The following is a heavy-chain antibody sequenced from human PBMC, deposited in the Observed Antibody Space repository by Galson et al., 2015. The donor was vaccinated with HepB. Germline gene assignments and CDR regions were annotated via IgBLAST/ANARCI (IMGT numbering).Heavy chain of an antibody. CDR3: AKADRLLNYYGMDV. D-gene: IGHD4/OR15-4a*01. V-gene: IGHV3-23*01. CDR1: GFTLSSYA. Sequence: SLRLSCPASGFTLSSYAMLWVRHAPGQGLESVSAISGSGGSTYHADSAKGRFTISRDNSKNTLYLQMNSLRAEDTAVYYCAKADRLLNYYGMDVWGQGTTVTVSS. J-gene: IGHJ6*02. CDR2: ISGSGGST.